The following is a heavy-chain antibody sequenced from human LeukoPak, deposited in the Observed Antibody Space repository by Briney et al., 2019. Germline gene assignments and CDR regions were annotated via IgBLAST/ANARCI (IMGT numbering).Heavy chain of an antibody. D-gene: IGHD3-22*01. CDR2: ISGSGGST. V-gene: IGHV3-23*01. CDR1: GYTFSSYA. J-gene: IGHJ6*03. CDR3: AKDGVLYYYDSSDYDYEYYYYYMDV. Sequence: GGSLRLSCAASGYTFSSYAMSWVRQAPGKGLEWVSGISGSGGSTYYADSVKGRFTISRDNSKNTLYLQMNSLRAEDTAVYYCAKDGVLYYYDSSDYDYEYYYYYMDVWGKGTTVTVSS.